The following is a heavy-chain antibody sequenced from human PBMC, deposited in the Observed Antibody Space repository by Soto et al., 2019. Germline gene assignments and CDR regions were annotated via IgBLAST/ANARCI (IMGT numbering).Heavy chain of an antibody. CDR1: GFSFRTSGVG. J-gene: IGHJ4*02. CDR3: AQESRGSRVVTPVNH. CDR2: MYWDGDS. Sequence: QVILKESGPTQVKPTQTLTLTCSFSGFSFRTSGVGVGWIRQPPGKALEWLALMYWDGDSRYSASLTDRLTITRDTSKSPVFLKLSNVDTADTGTYYCAQESRGSRVVTPVNHWGQGTPVTVSS. V-gene: IGHV2-5*02. D-gene: IGHD3-3*01.